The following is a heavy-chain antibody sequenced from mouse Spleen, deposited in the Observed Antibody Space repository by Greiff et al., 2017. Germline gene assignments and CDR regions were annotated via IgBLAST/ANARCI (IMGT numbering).Heavy chain of an antibody. CDR1: GFTFSSYA. CDR3: ARRDYEGYFDY. V-gene: IGHV5-6-5*01. J-gene: IGHJ2*01. D-gene: IGHD1-1*01. Sequence: EVQVVESGGGLVKPGGSLKLSCAASGFTFSSYAMSWVRQTPEKRLEWVASISSGGSTYYPDSVKGRFTISRDNARNILYLQMSSLRSEDTAMYYCARRDYEGYFDYWGQGTTLTVSS. CDR2: ISSGGST.